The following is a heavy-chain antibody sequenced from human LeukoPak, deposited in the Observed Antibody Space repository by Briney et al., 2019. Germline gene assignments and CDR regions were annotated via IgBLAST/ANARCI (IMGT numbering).Heavy chain of an antibody. J-gene: IGHJ4*02. CDR2: INHSGST. D-gene: IGHD3-10*01. CDR1: DGSFSGYY. V-gene: IGHV4-34*01. CDR3: ARGGRDYYGSGSYYKAPFGY. Sequence: SETLSLTCAVYDGSFSGYYWSWIRQPPGKGLEWIGEINHSGSTNYNPSLKSRVTISVDTSKNQFSLKLSSVTAADTAVYYCARGGRDYYGSGSYYKAPFGYWGQGTLVTVSS.